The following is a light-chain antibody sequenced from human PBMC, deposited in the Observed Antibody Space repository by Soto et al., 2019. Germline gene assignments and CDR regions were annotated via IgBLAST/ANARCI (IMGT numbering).Light chain of an antibody. CDR2: GAS. CDR3: QQYGDSRLT. Sequence: EIVLTQSPGTLSLSPGERVTLSCRASQTVDSNYLAWYQQKPGQAPRLLIYGASTRATGIPDRFSGSGSGTDFTLTISRLEPEDFAVYYCQQYGDSRLTFGGGTKVEIK. V-gene: IGKV3-20*01. CDR1: QTVDSNY. J-gene: IGKJ4*01.